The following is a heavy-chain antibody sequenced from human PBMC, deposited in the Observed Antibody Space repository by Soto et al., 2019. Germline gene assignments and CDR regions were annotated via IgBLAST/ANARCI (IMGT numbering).Heavy chain of an antibody. CDR1: GDSLSSTSNV. CDR3: GRESMAGWVDY. CDR2: TYFRSKWFS. D-gene: IGHD6-19*01. Sequence: PSQTLSLTCTISGDSLSSTSNVSNWIRQSPSRGLEWLGRTYFRSKWFSDYAVSVKSRITINPDTSKNQFSLQLNSVTPEDTAVYYCGRESMAGWVDYWGQGALV. J-gene: IGHJ4*02. V-gene: IGHV6-1*01.